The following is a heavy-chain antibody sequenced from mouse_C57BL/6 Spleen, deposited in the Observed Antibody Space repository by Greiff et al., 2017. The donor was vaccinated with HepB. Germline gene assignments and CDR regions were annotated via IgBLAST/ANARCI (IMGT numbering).Heavy chain of an antibody. J-gene: IGHJ3*01. CDR1: GFSLTSYG. CDR2: IWSGGST. CDR3: ARNGNDYEGFAY. D-gene: IGHD2-4*01. Sequence: VQLVESGPGLVQPSQSLSITCTVSGFSLTSYGVHWVRQSPGKGLEWLGVIWSGGSTDYNAAFISRLSISKDNSKSQVFFKMNSLQADDTAIYYCARNGNDYEGFAYWGQGTLVTVSA. V-gene: IGHV2-2*01.